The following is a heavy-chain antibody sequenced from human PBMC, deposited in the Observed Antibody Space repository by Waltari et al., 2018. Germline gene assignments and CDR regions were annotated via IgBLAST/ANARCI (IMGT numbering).Heavy chain of an antibody. Sequence: QVQLVQSGAEVKKPGSSVKVSCKASGGTFSSYAISWVRQAPGQGLEWMGGIIPIFGTANYAQKFQGRVTITADESTSTAYMELSSLRSEDTAVYYCARGGYYGSGGLPTYYYGMDVWGQGTTVTVSS. CDR2: IIPIFGTA. D-gene: IGHD3-10*01. CDR3: ARGGYYGSGGLPTYYYGMDV. J-gene: IGHJ6*02. CDR1: GGTFSSYA. V-gene: IGHV1-69*13.